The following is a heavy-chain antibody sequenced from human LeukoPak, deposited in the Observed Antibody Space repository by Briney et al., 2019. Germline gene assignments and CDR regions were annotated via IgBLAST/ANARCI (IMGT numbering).Heavy chain of an antibody. CDR2: ISYDGSNK. D-gene: IGHD1-14*01. Sequence: GGSLRLSCAASGFTFSSYGMHWVRQAPGKGLEWVAVISYDGSNKYYADSVKGRFTISRDNSKNTLYLQMNSLRAEDTAVYYCAKDFPPYRYNHREIDYWGPGTLVTVSS. CDR1: GFTFSSYG. CDR3: AKDFPPYRYNHREIDY. V-gene: IGHV3-30*18. J-gene: IGHJ4*02.